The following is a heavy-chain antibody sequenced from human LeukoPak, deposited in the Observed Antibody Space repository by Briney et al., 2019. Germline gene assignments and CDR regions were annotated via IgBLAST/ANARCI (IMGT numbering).Heavy chain of an antibody. Sequence: GSSVRVSCKASGYTFTDYYVNWVRQAPGQGLEWVGWINPTSGGTSYAQKFQGRVTLTRDTSINTAYMDLSSLRYDDTAIYYCARGHSGDGCHFDYWAREPWSPSPQ. CDR3: ARGHSGDGCHFDY. D-gene: IGHD2-15*01. CDR1: GYTFTDYY. CDR2: INPTSGGT. V-gene: IGHV1-2*02. J-gene: IGHJ4*02.